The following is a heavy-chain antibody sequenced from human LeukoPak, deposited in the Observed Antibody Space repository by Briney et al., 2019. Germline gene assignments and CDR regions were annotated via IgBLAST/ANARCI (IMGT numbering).Heavy chain of an antibody. V-gene: IGHV4-38-2*02. J-gene: IGHJ4*02. CDR2: IYHSGST. CDR3: ATTYYYDSSGYELGPFDY. D-gene: IGHD3-22*01. Sequence: SETLSLTCTVSGYSISSGYYWAWIRQPPGKGLEWIGSIYHSGSTYNNPSLKSRATISVDTSKNQFSLKLSSVTAADTAVYYCATTYYYDSSGYELGPFDYWGQGTLVTVSS. CDR1: GYSISSGYY.